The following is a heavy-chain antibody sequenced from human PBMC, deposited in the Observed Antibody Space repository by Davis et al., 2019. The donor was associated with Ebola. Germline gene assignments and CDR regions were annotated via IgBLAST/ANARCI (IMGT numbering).Heavy chain of an antibody. CDR1: GYTFTSYY. D-gene: IGHD1-7*01. J-gene: IGHJ6*02. Sequence: ASVKVSCKASGYTFTSYYMHWVRQAPGQGLEWMGIINPSGGSTSYAQKFQGRVTMTRDTSTSTAYMELRSLRSDDTAVYYCARRNWNWNYYGMDVWGQGTTVTVSS. V-gene: IGHV1-46*01. CDR3: ARRNWNWNYYGMDV. CDR2: INPSGGST.